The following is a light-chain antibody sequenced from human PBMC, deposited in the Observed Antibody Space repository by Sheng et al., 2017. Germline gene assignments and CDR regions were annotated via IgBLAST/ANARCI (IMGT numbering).Light chain of an antibody. V-gene: IGLV3-21*02. CDR1: NIGSKS. CDR2: DDG. CDR3: QVWDSSSDHV. J-gene: IGLJ1*01. Sequence: SYVLAQPPSVSVAPGQTARIPCGGNNIGSKSVHWYQQKPGQAPVLVVYDDGDRPSGIPERFSGFNSGNTATLTISRVEAGDEADYYCQVWDSSSDHVFGTGTKVTVL.